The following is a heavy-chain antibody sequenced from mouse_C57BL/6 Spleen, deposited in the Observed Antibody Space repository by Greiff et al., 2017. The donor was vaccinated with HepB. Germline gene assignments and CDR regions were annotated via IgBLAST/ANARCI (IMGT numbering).Heavy chain of an antibody. CDR3: TTGYYDYDGAMDY. CDR1: GFNIKDYY. Sequence: EVQLQQSGAELVRPGASVKLSCTASGFNIKDYYMHWVKQRPEQGLEWIGRIDPEDGDTEYAPKFQGKATMTADTSSNTAYLQLSSLTSEDTAVYYCTTGYYDYDGAMDYWGQGTSVTVSS. V-gene: IGHV14-1*01. CDR2: IDPEDGDT. J-gene: IGHJ4*01. D-gene: IGHD2-4*01.